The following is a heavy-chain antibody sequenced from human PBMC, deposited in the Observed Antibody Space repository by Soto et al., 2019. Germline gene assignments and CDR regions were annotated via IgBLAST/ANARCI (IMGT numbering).Heavy chain of an antibody. CDR3: AIPYRSSWSGGWYFDL. V-gene: IGHV1-69*01. D-gene: IGHD6-6*01. CDR2: IIPIFGTA. CDR1: GYTFTNYD. J-gene: IGHJ2*01. Sequence: QVQLVQSGAEVKKPGASVKVSCKASGYTFTNYDINWVRQAPGQGLEWMGGIIPIFGTANYAQKFKGRVTITADESTSTAYMELSSLRSEDTAVYYCAIPYRSSWSGGWYFDLWGRGTLVTVSS.